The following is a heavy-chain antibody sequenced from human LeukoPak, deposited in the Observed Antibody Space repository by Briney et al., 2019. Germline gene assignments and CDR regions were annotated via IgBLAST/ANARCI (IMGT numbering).Heavy chain of an antibody. J-gene: IGHJ4*02. CDR2: IYTGGTT. Sequence: GGSLRLSCAASGFTVSSNYMSWVRQAPGKGLEWVSVIYTGGTTYYADSVKGRFTISRDSSKNTLYLQMSSLRVEDTAVYYCASQQWLAGFDYWGQGTLGTVSA. V-gene: IGHV3-53*01. D-gene: IGHD6-19*01. CDR1: GFTVSSNY. CDR3: ASQQWLAGFDY.